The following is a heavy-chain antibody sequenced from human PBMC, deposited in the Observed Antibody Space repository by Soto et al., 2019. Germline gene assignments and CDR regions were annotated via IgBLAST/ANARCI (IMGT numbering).Heavy chain of an antibody. V-gene: IGHV3-9*01. J-gene: IGHJ6*03. D-gene: IGHD3-10*01. CDR2: ISWNSGSI. CDR3: AKSYGSGSPARSSGMDV. Sequence: GGSLRLSCAASGFTFDDYAMHWVRQAPGKGLEWVSGISWNSGSIGYADSVKGRFTISRDNAKNSLYLQMNSLRAEDTALYYCAKSYGSGSPARSSGMDVWGKGTTVTVSS. CDR1: GFTFDDYA.